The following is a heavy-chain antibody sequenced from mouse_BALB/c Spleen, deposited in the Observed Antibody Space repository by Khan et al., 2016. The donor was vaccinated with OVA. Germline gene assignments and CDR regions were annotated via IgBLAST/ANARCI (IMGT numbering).Heavy chain of an antibody. V-gene: IGHV5-17*02. J-gene: IGHJ2*01. Sequence: EVKLMESGGGLVQPGGSRKLSCAASGFTFNSSGMHWVRQAPEKGLEWVAYICGNSNTIYYADTVKGRFTISRDHPKTTPFLQMTSLLSEDAAMYYCATSYFYGYYFDYWGQGTTLTVS. CDR2: ICGNSNTI. CDR1: GFTFNSSG. CDR3: ATSYFYGYYFDY. D-gene: IGHD1-1*01.